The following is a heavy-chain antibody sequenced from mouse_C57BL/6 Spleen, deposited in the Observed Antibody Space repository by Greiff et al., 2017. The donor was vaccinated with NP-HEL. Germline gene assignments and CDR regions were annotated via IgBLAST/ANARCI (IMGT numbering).Heavy chain of an antibody. V-gene: IGHV1-26*01. CDR3: ARRSFYWYFDV. J-gene: IGHJ1*03. CDR2: INPNNGGT. CDR1: GYTFTDYY. Sequence: EVQLQESGPELVKHGASVKISCKASGYTFTDYYMNWVKQSHGKSLEWIGDINPNNGGTSYNQKFKGKATLTVDKSSSTAYMELRSLTSEDSAVYYCARRSFYWYFDVWGTGTTVTVSS.